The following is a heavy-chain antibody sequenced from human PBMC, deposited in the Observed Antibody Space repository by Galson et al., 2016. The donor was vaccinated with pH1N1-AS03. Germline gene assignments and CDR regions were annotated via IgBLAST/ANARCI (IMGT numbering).Heavy chain of an antibody. CDR1: GFTFSSYG. CDR2: IDSDGGTA. J-gene: IGHJ5*02. V-gene: IGHV3-74*01. CDR3: ARVSAIRFLEWVPNSNWFDP. D-gene: IGHD3-3*01. Sequence: SLRLSCAASGFTFSSYGMHWVRQAPGSGLVWVSRIDSDGGTADYADSVKGRFTVSRDNAKNTLYLQMNSLRVEDTAVYYCARVSAIRFLEWVPNSNWFDPWGQGTLVTVSS.